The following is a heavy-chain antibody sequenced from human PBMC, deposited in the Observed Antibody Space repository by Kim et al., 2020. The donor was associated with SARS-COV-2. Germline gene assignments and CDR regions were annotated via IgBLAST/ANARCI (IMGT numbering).Heavy chain of an antibody. D-gene: IGHD2-2*01. CDR3: ARICSSTSCYGRIDY. J-gene: IGHJ4*02. CDR1: GGSISSSSYY. V-gene: IGHV4-39*07. Sequence: SETLSLTCTVSGGSISSSSYYRGWIRQPPGKGLEWIGSIYYSGSTYYNPSLKSRVTISVDTSKNQFSLKLSSVTAADTAVYYCARICSSTSCYGRIDYWGQGTLVTVSS. CDR2: IYYSGST.